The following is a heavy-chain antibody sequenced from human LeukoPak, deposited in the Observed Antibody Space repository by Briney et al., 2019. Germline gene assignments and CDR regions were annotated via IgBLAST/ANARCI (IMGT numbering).Heavy chain of an antibody. CDR1: GYTFTSYG. CDR3: ARSSSGYDAFDI. J-gene: IGHJ3*02. D-gene: IGHD3-22*01. Sequence: GASVKVSCKASGYTFTSYGISWVRQAPGQGLEWMGWISAYNGNTNYAQKLQGRVTMTRDTSISTAYMELSRLRSDDTAVYYCARSSSGYDAFDIWGQGTMVTVSS. V-gene: IGHV1-18*01. CDR2: ISAYNGNT.